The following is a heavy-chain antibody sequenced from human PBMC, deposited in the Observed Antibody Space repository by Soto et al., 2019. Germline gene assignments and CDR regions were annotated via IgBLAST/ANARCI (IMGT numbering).Heavy chain of an antibody. V-gene: IGHV1-69*13. Sequence: ASVKVSCKASGGTFSSYAISWVRQAPGQGLEWMGGIIPIFGTANYAQKFQGRVTITADESTSTAYMEQSSLRSEDTAVYYCARSSMEEFNWFDPWGQGTLVTVSS. D-gene: IGHD3-16*01. J-gene: IGHJ5*02. CDR3: ARSSMEEFNWFDP. CDR2: IIPIFGTA. CDR1: GGTFSSYA.